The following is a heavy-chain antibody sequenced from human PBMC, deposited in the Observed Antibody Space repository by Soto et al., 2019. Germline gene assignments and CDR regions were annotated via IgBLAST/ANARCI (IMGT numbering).Heavy chain of an antibody. CDR2: IYDSGRT. CDR1: DGSISSYY. J-gene: IGHJ4*02. D-gene: IGHD1-26*01. V-gene: IGHV4-59*01. CDR3: AREGIVGAAHFDY. Sequence: PSETLSLTCTVSDGSISSYYWSWLRQPPGKGLEWIGYIYDSGRTLYNPSLKSRVTISVDTSKNQFSLKLSSVTAADTAVYYCAREGIVGAAHFDYWGQGTLVTVSS.